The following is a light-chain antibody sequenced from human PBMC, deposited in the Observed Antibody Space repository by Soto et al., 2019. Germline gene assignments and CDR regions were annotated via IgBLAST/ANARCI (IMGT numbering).Light chain of an antibody. CDR1: QTISDF. CDR2: ATS. J-gene: IGKJ4*01. Sequence: DIQMTQSPSSLSASVGDRVTITCRASQTISDFLNWYQHKPGKAHNLLIYATSSLRSGVPSRFSGSGSGTHFTLTISSLQPEDFATYYCQQSFSTPLTFGGGTKVEIK. CDR3: QQSFSTPLT. V-gene: IGKV1-39*01.